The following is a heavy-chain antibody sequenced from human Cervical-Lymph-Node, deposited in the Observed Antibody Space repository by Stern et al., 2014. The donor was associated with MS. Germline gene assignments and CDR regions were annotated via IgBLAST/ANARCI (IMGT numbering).Heavy chain of an antibody. V-gene: IGHV3-33*01. CDR2: IWYEGSNK. CDR1: GFTFSSYG. J-gene: IGHJ4*02. Sequence: VQLVESGGGVVQPGRSLRLSCEASGFTFSSYGMNWVRQAPGKGLEWVAGIWYEGSNKDYADSVKGLFTISRDNSKNTVYLQMNSLRVEDTAVYFCVRVVTMVRGVMDYFDFWGQGALVTVSS. D-gene: IGHD3-10*01. CDR3: VRVVTMVRGVMDYFDF.